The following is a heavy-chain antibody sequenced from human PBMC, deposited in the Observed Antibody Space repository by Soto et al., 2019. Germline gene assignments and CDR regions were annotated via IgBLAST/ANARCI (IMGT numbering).Heavy chain of an antibody. V-gene: IGHV4-59*01. CDR2: IHHSGST. J-gene: IGHJ4*02. Sequence: SETLSLTCTVSGDSISSYYWNWIRQPPGKRLEWIGNIHHSGSTNFHSSLKSRVTISVDTSKNQFSLKLRAVTAADTAVYYCAREGEMAGGFDHWGRGTQVTVSS. CDR1: GDSISSYY. D-gene: IGHD6-19*01. CDR3: AREGEMAGGFDH.